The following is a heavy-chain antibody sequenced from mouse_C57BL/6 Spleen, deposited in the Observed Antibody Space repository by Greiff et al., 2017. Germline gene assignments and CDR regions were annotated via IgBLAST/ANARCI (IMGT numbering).Heavy chain of an antibody. Sequence: QVQLQQPGTELVKPGASVKLSCKASGYTFTSYWMHWVKQRPGQGLEWIGNINPSNGGTNYNEKFKSKATLTVDKSSSTAYMQLSSLTSEDSAVYYGARGEMYYYGSSWYFDVWGTGTTVTVSS. CDR3: ARGEMYYYGSSWYFDV. CDR1: GYTFTSYW. V-gene: IGHV1-53*01. J-gene: IGHJ1*03. D-gene: IGHD1-1*01. CDR2: INPSNGGT.